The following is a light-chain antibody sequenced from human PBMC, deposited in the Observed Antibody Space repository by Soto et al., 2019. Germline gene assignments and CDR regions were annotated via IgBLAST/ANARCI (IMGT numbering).Light chain of an antibody. CDR2: AAS. V-gene: IGKV1-39*01. CDR1: QSISNY. Sequence: DIHMTQSPSCLSAFVGYRVTITCRASQSISNYLNWYQQKPGEAPKLLIYAASSLQSGVPSRFSGSGSGTDFTLTITTLQPEDFATYYCQESHSTPPFIFGPGTKVDIK. J-gene: IGKJ3*01. CDR3: QESHSTPPFI.